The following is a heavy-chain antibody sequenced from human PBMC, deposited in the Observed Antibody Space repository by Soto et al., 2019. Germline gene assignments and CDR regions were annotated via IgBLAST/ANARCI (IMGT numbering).Heavy chain of an antibody. D-gene: IGHD3-10*01. CDR1: GVTFSNYA. V-gene: IGHV3-23*01. J-gene: IGHJ4*02. Sequence: LRLSCTVSGVTFSNYAMNWVGQAPGKGLEWVSSLSGSGGTTYYADSVKGRFIISRDNSKNTLYLLMNSLRAEDTALYYCAKQRADYGSGADTFYFDSWGQGALVTVSS. CDR2: LSGSGGTT. CDR3: AKQRADYGSGADTFYFDS.